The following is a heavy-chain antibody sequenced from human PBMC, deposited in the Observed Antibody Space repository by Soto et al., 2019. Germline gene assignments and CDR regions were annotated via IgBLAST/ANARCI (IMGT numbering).Heavy chain of an antibody. CDR3: ARHLGDSSGYYYDAFDI. J-gene: IGHJ3*02. V-gene: IGHV1-18*04. CDR2: ISAYNGNT. CDR1: GYTFTSYG. Sequence: ASVKVSCKASGYTFTSYGISWVRQAPGQGLEWMGWISAYNGNTNYAQKLQGRVTMTTDTSTSTAYMELRSLRSDDTAVYYCARHLGDSSGYYYDAFDIWGQGTMLTVSS. D-gene: IGHD3-22*01.